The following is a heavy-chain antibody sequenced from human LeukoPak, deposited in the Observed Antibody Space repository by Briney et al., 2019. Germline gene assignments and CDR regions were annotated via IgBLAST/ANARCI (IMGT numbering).Heavy chain of an antibody. Sequence: VGSLRLSCAASGFTFSSYWMHWVRQAPGKGLMWVSRINSDGSSTSYADSVKGRFTISRDNAKNTLYLQMNSLRAEDTAVYYCARVDAATRYYDFWSGYYTVSDYWGQGTLVTVSS. V-gene: IGHV3-74*01. D-gene: IGHD3-3*01. J-gene: IGHJ4*02. CDR1: GFTFSSYW. CDR2: INSDGSST. CDR3: ARVDAATRYYDFWSGYYTVSDY.